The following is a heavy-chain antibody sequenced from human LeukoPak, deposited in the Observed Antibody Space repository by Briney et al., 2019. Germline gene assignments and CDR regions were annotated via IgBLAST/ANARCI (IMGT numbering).Heavy chain of an antibody. V-gene: IGHV3-23*01. CDR2: ISGSGGST. D-gene: IGHD3-9*01. CDR1: GFTFSSYA. J-gene: IGHJ5*02. Sequence: GGSLRLSCAASGFTFSSYAMSWVRQAPGKGLEWVSAISGSGGSTYYADSVKGRFTISRDSSKNTLYLQMNSLRAEDTAVYYCASSFAGFLTGLIIHLGWFDPWGQGTLVTVSS. CDR3: ASSFAGFLTGLIIHLGWFDP.